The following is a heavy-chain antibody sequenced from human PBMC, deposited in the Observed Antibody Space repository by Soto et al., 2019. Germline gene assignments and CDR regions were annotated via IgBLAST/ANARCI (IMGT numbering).Heavy chain of an antibody. Sequence: GGSLRLSCAASGFTFSDSSMHWVRQASGKGLEWVGRIRSEANSNATAYEVSLKGRFTISRDDSKNTAYLQMNSLKTEDTAVYYCVWFAKASDGVDVWGQGTTVTVSS. D-gene: IGHD3-10*01. CDR2: IRSEANSNAT. V-gene: IGHV3-73*01. CDR1: GFTFSDSS. J-gene: IGHJ6*02. CDR3: VWFAKASDGVDV.